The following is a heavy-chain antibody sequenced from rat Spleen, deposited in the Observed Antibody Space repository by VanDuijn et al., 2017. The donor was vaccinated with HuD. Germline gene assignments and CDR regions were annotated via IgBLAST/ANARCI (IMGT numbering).Heavy chain of an antibody. V-gene: IGHV2-47*01. D-gene: IGHD3-3*01. J-gene: IGHJ2*01. CDR1: GLSLNSNS. Sequence: QVQLKESGPGLEQPSQTLSLTCSVSGLSLNSNSVSWIRQPPGKGLAWMGVIWSHGGIDYNSAFKSRLNISRDNSKSQVFLKMNSLQTEDTAMYFCARGSAFFDYWGQGVMVTVSS. CDR2: IWSHGGI. CDR3: ARGSAFFDY.